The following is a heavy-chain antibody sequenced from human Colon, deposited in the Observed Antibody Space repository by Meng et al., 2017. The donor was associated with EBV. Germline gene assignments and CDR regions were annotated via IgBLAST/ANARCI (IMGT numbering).Heavy chain of an antibody. CDR2: IYSCGGT. CDR3: ARYGDYAPKD. Sequence: VRLVESVGGFIPPGGALRLSCAASGFTVSSNYMSWVRQAPGKGLEWVSVIYSCGGTYLADSVKGRFTISRDNSKNTLYLQMNSLRAEDTAVYYCARYGDYAPKDWGQGTLVTVSS. CDR1: GFTVSSNY. V-gene: IGHV3-53*01. J-gene: IGHJ4*02. D-gene: IGHD4-17*01.